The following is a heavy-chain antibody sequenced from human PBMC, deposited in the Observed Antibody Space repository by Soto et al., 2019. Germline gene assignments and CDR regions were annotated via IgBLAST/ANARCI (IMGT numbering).Heavy chain of an antibody. J-gene: IGHJ2*01. CDR3: ARDYDSSGYPRWYFDL. Sequence: ESGGGVVQPGRSLRLSCAASGFTFSSYGMHWVRQAPGKGLEWVAVIWYDGSTKYYADSVKGRFTISRDNSKNTLYLQMNSLRAEDTAVYYCARDYDSSGYPRWYFDLWGRGTLVTVSS. CDR1: GFTFSSYG. D-gene: IGHD3-22*01. V-gene: IGHV3-33*01. CDR2: IWYDGSTK.